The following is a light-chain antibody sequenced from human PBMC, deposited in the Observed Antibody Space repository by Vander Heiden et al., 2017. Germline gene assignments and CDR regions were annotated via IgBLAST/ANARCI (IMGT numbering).Light chain of an antibody. CDR3: QSADSSGADVV. Sequence: YELTQPPSVSVPPGQTARITCPGDALPKQYAFWYQQKPGQAPVLVMYKDSERSSGIPDRFSGSSSGTTVTLTISGVQAEDEADYYCQSADSSGADVVFGGGTKLTVL. J-gene: IGLJ2*01. V-gene: IGLV3-25*03. CDR2: KDS. CDR1: ALPKQY.